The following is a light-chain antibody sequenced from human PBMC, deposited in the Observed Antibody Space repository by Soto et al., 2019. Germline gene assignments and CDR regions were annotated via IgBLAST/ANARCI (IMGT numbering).Light chain of an antibody. CDR1: QSVSSY. CDR3: QQRSNCS. CDR2: DAS. J-gene: IGKJ3*01. V-gene: IGKV3-11*01. Sequence: EIVLTQSPATLSLSPGERATLSCRASQSVSSYLAWYQQKPGQAPRLLIYDASSRATGIPARFSGSGSGTDFTLTISSLEPEDFVVYYCQQRSNCSFGPGTKVDIK.